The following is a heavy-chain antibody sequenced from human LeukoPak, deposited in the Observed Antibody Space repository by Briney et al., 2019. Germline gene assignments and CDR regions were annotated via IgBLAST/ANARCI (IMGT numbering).Heavy chain of an antibody. CDR3: ARLPHPYCGGDCHIDY. CDR1: GGSISSYY. D-gene: IGHD2-21*02. J-gene: IGHJ4*02. V-gene: IGHV4-4*07. Sequence: SETLSLTCTVSGGSISSYYWSWIRQPAGKGLEWIGRIYTSGSTNYNPSLKSRVTISVDTSKNLFSLKLKSVTAADTAVYYCARLPHPYCGGDCHIDYWGQGTLVTVSS. CDR2: IYTSGST.